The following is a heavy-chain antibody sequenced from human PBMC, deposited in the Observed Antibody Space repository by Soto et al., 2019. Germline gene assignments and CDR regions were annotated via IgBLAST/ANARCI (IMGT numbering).Heavy chain of an antibody. CDR1: GFIFSSNA. CDR2: IANDGSNK. CDR3: TRADPTVTLSVFDP. Sequence: QVQLVESGGGVVQPGRSLRLSCAASGFIFSSNAMHWVRQAPGKGLEWVAVIANDGSNKYYADSVKGRFTISRDNSKNTLDLQMNRLSAEDTAVYYCTRADPTVTLSVFDPWGQGTLVTVSS. D-gene: IGHD4-17*01. V-gene: IGHV3-30-3*01. J-gene: IGHJ5*02.